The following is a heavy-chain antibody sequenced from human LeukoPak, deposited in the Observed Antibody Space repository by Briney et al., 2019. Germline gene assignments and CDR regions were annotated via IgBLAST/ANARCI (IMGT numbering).Heavy chain of an antibody. Sequence: SETLSLTCTVSGGSISSYYWSWIRQPPGKGLEWIGYIYYSGSTNYNPSLKSRVTISVDTSKNQFSLKLSSVTAADTAVYYCARGISDSSGYYYWPYYYYGMDVWGQGTTVTVSS. J-gene: IGHJ6*02. CDR1: GGSISSYY. V-gene: IGHV4-59*12. CDR3: ARGISDSSGYYYWPYYYYGMDV. D-gene: IGHD3-22*01. CDR2: IYYSGST.